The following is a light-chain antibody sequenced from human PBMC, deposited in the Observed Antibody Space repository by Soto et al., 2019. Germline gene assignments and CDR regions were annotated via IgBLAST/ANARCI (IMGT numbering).Light chain of an antibody. CDR3: QQYNFYSRT. V-gene: IGKV1-5*03. Sequence: DIQMTQSPSTLSASVGDRVTITCRASQSISSWVAWYQQKPGKAPKLLIYKASNLESGVPSRFSGSGSGTEFTLTISSLQPDDFATYYCQQYNFYSRTFGQGTKVEIK. CDR2: KAS. J-gene: IGKJ1*01. CDR1: QSISSW.